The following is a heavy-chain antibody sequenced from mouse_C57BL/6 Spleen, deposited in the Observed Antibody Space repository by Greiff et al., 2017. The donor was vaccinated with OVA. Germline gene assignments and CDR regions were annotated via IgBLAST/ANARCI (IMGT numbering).Heavy chain of an antibody. CDR3: ARYMTTVVAKDWYFDV. Sequence: VQLQQSGPELVKPGASVKISCKASGYTFTDYYINWVKQRPGQGLEWIGWIFPGSGSTYYNEKFKGKATLTVDKSSSTAYMLLSSLTSEDSAVYFCARYMTTVVAKDWYFDVWGTGTTVTVSS. CDR2: IFPGSGST. J-gene: IGHJ1*03. V-gene: IGHV1-75*01. CDR1: GYTFTDYY. D-gene: IGHD1-1*01.